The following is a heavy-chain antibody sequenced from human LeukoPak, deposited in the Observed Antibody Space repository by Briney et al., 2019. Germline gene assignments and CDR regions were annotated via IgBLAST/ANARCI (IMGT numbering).Heavy chain of an antibody. J-gene: IGHJ4*02. CDR1: GFTFSSYS. CDR3: TTDGGRKSRPYHFDY. CDR2: IKSKIDGGTT. Sequence: KPGGSLRLSCAASGFTFSSYSMNWVRQAPGKGLEWVGRIKSKIDGGTTDYAAPVKGRFTISRDDSKNTLYLQMNSLKTEDTAVYYCTTDGGRKSRPYHFDYWGQGTLVTVSS. V-gene: IGHV3-15*01. D-gene: IGHD3-16*01.